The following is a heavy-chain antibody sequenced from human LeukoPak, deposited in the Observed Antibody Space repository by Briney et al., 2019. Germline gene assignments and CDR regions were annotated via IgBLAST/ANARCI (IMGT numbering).Heavy chain of an antibody. V-gene: IGHV4-34*01. D-gene: IGHD6-19*01. CDR1: GGSFSGYY. Sequence: SETLSLTCAVYGGSFSGYYWSWIRQPPGKGLEWIGEINHSGSTNYNPSLKSRVTISVDTSKNQFSLKLSSVTAAHTAVYYCARVGIAVAGTFDYWGQGTLVTVSS. J-gene: IGHJ4*02. CDR3: ARVGIAVAGTFDY. CDR2: INHSGST.